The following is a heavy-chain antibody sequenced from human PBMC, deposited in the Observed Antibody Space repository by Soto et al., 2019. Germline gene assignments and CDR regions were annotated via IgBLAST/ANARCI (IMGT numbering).Heavy chain of an antibody. V-gene: IGHV3-23*01. CDR3: AKDNPEGGHTWGDAFDV. D-gene: IGHD3-16*01. J-gene: IGHJ3*01. CDR2: ISGAAGRST. Sequence: EVQLLESGGGLVQPGESLRLSCAASGFIFVNYAMSWVRQAPGKGLEWVSDISGAAGRSTFYADSVKGRFTISRDKNTVYLHMSSLRAEDTGFYYCAKDNPEGGHTWGDAFDVWGRGTTVTVSS. CDR1: GFIFVNYA.